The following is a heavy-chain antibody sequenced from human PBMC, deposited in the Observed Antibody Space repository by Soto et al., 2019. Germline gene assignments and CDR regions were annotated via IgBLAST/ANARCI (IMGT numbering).Heavy chain of an antibody. J-gene: IGHJ6*02. Sequence: QVQLQESGPGLVKPSQTLSLTCTVSGGSISSGGYYWSWIRQHPGKGLEWIGDIYYSGSTYYNPSLKSRVTISVDTSENQFSLKLSSVTAADTAVYYCAREIGYCSSTSCSSAYYYYYGRDVWGQGTTVTVSS. CDR1: GGSISSGGYY. CDR3: AREIGYCSSTSCSSAYYYYYGRDV. V-gene: IGHV4-31*03. CDR2: IYYSGST. D-gene: IGHD2-2*01.